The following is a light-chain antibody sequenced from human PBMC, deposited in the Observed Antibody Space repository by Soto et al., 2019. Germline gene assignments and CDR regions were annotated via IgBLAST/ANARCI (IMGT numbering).Light chain of an antibody. CDR1: SSDIGAYNY. Sequence: QSVLTQPASVSGSPGQSITISCTGSSSDIGAYNYVSWYQPHPGKAPKLMIYDVTNRPSGLSNRFSGSKSGSTASLTISGLQAEDEADYYCSSYTSSRIRVFGGGTKLTVL. CDR3: SSYTSSRIRV. V-gene: IGLV2-14*01. CDR2: DVT. J-gene: IGLJ3*02.